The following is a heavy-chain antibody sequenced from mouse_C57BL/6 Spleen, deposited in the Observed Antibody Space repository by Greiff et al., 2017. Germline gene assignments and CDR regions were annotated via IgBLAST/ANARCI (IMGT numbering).Heavy chain of an antibody. D-gene: IGHD3-3*01. Sequence: VQLQQSGAELARPGASVKMSCKASGYTFTSYTMHWVKQRPGQGLEWIGYINPSSGYTKYNQKFKDKATLTADKSSSTAYMQLSILTSEYSAVYYYARSDGDEDAMDYWGQGTSVTVSS. CDR2: INPSSGYT. CDR1: GYTFTSYT. V-gene: IGHV1-4*01. J-gene: IGHJ4*01. CDR3: ARSDGDEDAMDY.